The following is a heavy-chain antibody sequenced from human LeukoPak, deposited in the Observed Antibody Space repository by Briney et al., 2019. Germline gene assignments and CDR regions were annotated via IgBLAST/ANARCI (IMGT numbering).Heavy chain of an antibody. D-gene: IGHD4-23*01. J-gene: IGHJ4*02. CDR3: ASLDGGRVVTHFDY. CDR1: GGSISSSSYY. CDR2: IYYSGST. V-gene: IGHV4-39*01. Sequence: PSETLSLTCTVSGGSISSSSYYWGWIRQPPGKGLEWIGSIYYSGSTYYNPSLKSRVTISVDTSKNQFSLKLSSVTAADTAVYYCASLDGGRVVTHFDYWGQGTLVTVSS.